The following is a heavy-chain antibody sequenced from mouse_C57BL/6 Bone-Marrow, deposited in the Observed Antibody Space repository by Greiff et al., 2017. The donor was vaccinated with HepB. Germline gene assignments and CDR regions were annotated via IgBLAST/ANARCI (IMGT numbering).Heavy chain of an antibody. J-gene: IGHJ4*01. CDR3: AFTTVVAPYAMDY. D-gene: IGHD1-1*01. Sequence: VQLQESGPELVKPGASVKLSCKASGYTFTSYDINWVKQRPGQGLEWIGWIYPRDGSTKYNEKFKGKATLTVDTSSSTAYMELHSLTSEDSAVYYCAFTTVVAPYAMDYWGQGTSVTVSS. CDR2: IYPRDGST. V-gene: IGHV1-85*01. CDR1: GYTFTSYD.